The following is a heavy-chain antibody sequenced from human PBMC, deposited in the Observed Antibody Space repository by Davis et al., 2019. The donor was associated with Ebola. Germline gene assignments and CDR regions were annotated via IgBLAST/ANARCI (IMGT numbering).Heavy chain of an antibody. CDR3: ARESSLIQLWPY. Sequence: SETLSLTCTVSGGSISSYYWSWIRQPPGKGLEWIGYIYYSGSTYYNPSLKSRVTISVDTSKNQFSLKLSSVTAADTAVYYCARESSLIQLWPYWGQGTLVTVSS. CDR1: GGSISSYY. CDR2: IYYSGST. J-gene: IGHJ4*02. V-gene: IGHV4-59*12. D-gene: IGHD5-18*01.